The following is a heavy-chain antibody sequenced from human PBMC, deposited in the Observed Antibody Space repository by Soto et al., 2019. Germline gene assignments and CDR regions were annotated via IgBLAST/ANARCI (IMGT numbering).Heavy chain of an antibody. J-gene: IGHJ5*02. CDR2: INPRSGGT. V-gene: IGHV1-2*06. D-gene: IGHD3-22*01. CDR3: AKTYDGSGQPSHWFDP. CDR1: GYTFTDYY. Sequence: GASVKVSCKASGYTFTDYYIDWVRQAPGQGLEWMGRINPRSGGTNYAQRFQGRVTMTRDTSITTAYMDLSRLTSDDTTNYYCAKTYDGSGQPSHWFDPWGQGTPVTVSS.